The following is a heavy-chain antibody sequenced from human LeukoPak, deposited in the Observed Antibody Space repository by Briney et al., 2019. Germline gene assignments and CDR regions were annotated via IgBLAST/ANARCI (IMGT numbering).Heavy chain of an antibody. V-gene: IGHV3-20*04. D-gene: IGHD6-19*01. CDR2: INWDGGST. Sequence: GGSLRLSCAASGFTFVEYGMSCARHAPGKGLEWVSGINWDGGSTGYADSVKGRFTISRDNTKNFLYLQMNSLRAEDTALYYCARTVSSAGWSDDAFDIWGQGTMVTVSS. CDR3: ARTVSSAGWSDDAFDI. J-gene: IGHJ3*02. CDR1: GFTFVEYG.